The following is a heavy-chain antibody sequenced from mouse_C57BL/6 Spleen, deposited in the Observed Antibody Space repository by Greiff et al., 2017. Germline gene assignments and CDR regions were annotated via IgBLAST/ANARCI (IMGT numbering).Heavy chain of an antibody. Sequence: QVQLQQSGAELVKPGASVKLSCKASGYTFTSYWMQWVKQRPGQGLEWIGEIDPSDSYTNYNQKFKGKATLTVDTSSSTAYMQLSSLTSEDSAVYYCARNYGSSYGFAYWGQGTLVTVSA. V-gene: IGHV1-50*01. J-gene: IGHJ3*01. CDR1: GYTFTSYW. CDR2: IDPSDSYT. CDR3: ARNYGSSYGFAY. D-gene: IGHD1-1*01.